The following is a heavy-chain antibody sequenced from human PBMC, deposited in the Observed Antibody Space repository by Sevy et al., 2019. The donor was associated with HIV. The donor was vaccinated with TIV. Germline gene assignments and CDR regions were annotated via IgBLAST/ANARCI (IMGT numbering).Heavy chain of an antibody. CDR1: GGSISSYY. Sequence: SETPSLTCTVSGGSISSYYWSWIRQPAGKGLEWIGRIYTSGSTNYNPSLKSRVTMSVDTSKNQFSLKLSSVTAADTAVYYCARGRYSSGWFDAFDIWGQGTMVTVSS. V-gene: IGHV4-4*07. D-gene: IGHD6-19*01. CDR3: ARGRYSSGWFDAFDI. CDR2: IYTSGST. J-gene: IGHJ3*02.